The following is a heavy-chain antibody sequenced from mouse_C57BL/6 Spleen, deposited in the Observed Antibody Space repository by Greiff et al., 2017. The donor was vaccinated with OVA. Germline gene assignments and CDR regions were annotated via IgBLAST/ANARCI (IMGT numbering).Heavy chain of an antibody. V-gene: IGHV1-69*01. J-gene: IGHJ2*01. CDR1: GYTFTSYW. CDR2: IDPSDSYT. Sequence: QVQLQQSGAELVMPGASVKLSCKASGYTFTSYWMHWVKQRPGQGLEWIGEIDPSDSYTNYNQKFKGKSTLTVDKSSSTAYMQLSSLTSEDSAVYYCARVLRSYPFDYWGQGTTLTVSS. D-gene: IGHD1-1*01. CDR3: ARVLRSYPFDY.